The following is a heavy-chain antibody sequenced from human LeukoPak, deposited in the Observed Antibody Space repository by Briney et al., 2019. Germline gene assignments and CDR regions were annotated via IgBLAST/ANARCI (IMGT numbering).Heavy chain of an antibody. J-gene: IGHJ6*02. V-gene: IGHV3-7*03. D-gene: IGHD3-16*01. CDR1: GFTFSSYW. CDR3: ARGGGLDV. Sequence: GGSLRLSCAASGFTFSSYWISWVRQAPGEGLEWVASINHNGNVNYYVDSVKGRFTISRDNAKNSLYLQMSNLRAEDTAVYFCARGGGLDVWGQGATVTVSS. CDR2: INHNGNVN.